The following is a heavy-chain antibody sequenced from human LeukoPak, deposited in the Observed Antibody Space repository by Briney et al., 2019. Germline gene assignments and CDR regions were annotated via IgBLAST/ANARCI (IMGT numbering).Heavy chain of an antibody. CDR3: ARDSGNYLDAFDI. CDR2: INSDGSST. J-gene: IGHJ3*02. V-gene: IGHV3-74*01. D-gene: IGHD1-7*01. CDR1: GFTFSSNW. Sequence: GGSLRLSCAASGFTFSSNWMHWVRQAPGKGLVWVSLINSDGSSTSYADSVKGRFTISRDNAKNSLYLQMNSLRAEDTAVYYCARDSGNYLDAFDIWGQGTMVTVSS.